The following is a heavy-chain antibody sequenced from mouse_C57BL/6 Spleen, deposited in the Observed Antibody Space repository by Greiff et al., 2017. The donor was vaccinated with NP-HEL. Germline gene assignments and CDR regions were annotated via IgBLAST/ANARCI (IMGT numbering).Heavy chain of an antibody. Sequence: VQLQQSGAELVRPGTSVKLSCKASGYTFTSYWMHWVKQRPGQGLEWIGVIDPSDSYTNYNQKFKGKATLTVDTSSSTAYMQLSSLTSEDSAVYYCATNWDRFAYWGQGTLVTVSA. J-gene: IGHJ3*01. D-gene: IGHD4-1*01. CDR2: IDPSDSYT. V-gene: IGHV1-59*01. CDR3: ATNWDRFAY. CDR1: GYTFTSYW.